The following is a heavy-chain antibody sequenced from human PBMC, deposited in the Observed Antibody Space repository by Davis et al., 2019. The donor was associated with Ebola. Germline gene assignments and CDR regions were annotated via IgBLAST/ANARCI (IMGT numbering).Heavy chain of an antibody. J-gene: IGHJ4*02. V-gene: IGHV3-23*01. CDR2: ISGSGGST. CDR1: GFTFSDYY. D-gene: IGHD3-22*01. CDR3: AKELTMIRTLYDY. Sequence: GESLKISCAASGFTFSDYYMSWVRQAPGKGLEWVSAISGSGGSTYYADSVKGRFTISRDNSKNTLYLQMNSLRAEDTAVYYCAKELTMIRTLYDYWGQGTLVTVSS.